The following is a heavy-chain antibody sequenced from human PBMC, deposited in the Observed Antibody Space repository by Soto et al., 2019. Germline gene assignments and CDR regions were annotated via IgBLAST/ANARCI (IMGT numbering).Heavy chain of an antibody. D-gene: IGHD6-6*01. CDR1: GGSISSTEW. Sequence: QVQLQESGPGLVKPSGTLSLTCAVSGGSISSTEWWSWVRQPPGKGLEWVGEISHSGTTNYNSSLKSRVPPSVDKSNAPFSLHLSSVTAADTAVYYCASRIAVRPFWGQGTLVTVSS. J-gene: IGHJ4*02. CDR3: ASRIAVRPF. V-gene: IGHV4-4*02. CDR2: ISHSGTT.